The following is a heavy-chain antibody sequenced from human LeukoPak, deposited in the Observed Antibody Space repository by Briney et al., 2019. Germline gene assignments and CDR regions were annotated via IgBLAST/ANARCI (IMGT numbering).Heavy chain of an antibody. CDR1: GYTFTSYD. D-gene: IGHD6-25*01. CDR2: MNPNSGNT. CDR3: ARGRRAAHNWFDP. J-gene: IGHJ5*02. V-gene: IGHV1-8*01. Sequence: GASVKVSCKASGYTFTSYDINWVRQATGQGLEWMGWMNPNSGNTGCAQKFQGRVTMTRNTSISTAYMELSSLRSEDTAVYYCARGRRAAHNWFDPWGQGTLVTVSS.